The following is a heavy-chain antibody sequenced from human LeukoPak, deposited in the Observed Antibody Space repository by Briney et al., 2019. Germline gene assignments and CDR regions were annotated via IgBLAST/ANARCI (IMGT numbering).Heavy chain of an antibody. J-gene: IGHJ6*03. CDR3: ARGGIAAAGTTYYYYYMDV. D-gene: IGHD6-13*01. V-gene: IGHV1-18*01. Sequence: ASVKVSCKASGYTFTSYGISWVRQAPGQGLEWMGWISAYNGNTDYAQKLQGRVTMTQDTSTSTAYMELRSLRSDDAAVYYCARGGIAAAGTTYYYYYMDVWGKGTTVTVSS. CDR2: ISAYNGNT. CDR1: GYTFTSYG.